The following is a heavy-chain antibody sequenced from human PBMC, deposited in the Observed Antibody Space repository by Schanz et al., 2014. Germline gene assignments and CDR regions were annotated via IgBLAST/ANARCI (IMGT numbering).Heavy chain of an antibody. CDR3: AKSLESCPGGRCSRGYFDY. J-gene: IGHJ4*02. CDR1: GFSFSDYY. Sequence: VQLVESGGGLVEPGGSLRLSCAASGFSFSDYYMSWIRQAPGKGLEWISFINTGSNYINYADSVKGRFTISRDNSKNTLYLQMNSLRAEDTAVYYCAKSLESCPGGRCSRGYFDYWGQGTLXTVSS. V-gene: IGHV3-11*05. D-gene: IGHD2-8*02. CDR2: INTGSNYI.